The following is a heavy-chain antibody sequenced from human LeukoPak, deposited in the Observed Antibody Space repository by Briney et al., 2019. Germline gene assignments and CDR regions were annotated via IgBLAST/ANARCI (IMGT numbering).Heavy chain of an antibody. CDR1: GGSISSGGYY. V-gene: IGHV4-30-2*01. CDR2: IYHSGST. Sequence: SETLSLTCTVSGGSISSGGYYWSWIRQPPGKGLEWIGYIYHSGSTYYNPSLKSRVTISVDRSKNQFSLKLSSVTAADTAVYYCARGEVPGAFDIWGQGTMVTVSS. J-gene: IGHJ3*02. CDR3: ARGEVPGAFDI. D-gene: IGHD1-26*01.